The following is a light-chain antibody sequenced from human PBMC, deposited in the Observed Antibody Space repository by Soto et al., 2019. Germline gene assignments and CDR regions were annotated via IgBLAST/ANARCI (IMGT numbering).Light chain of an antibody. V-gene: IGKV1-5*01. Sequence: DIQMTQPPSTLSASVGDRVTITCRASQSISSWLAWYQQKPGKAPKLLIYDASSLESGVPSRFSGRGSGTEFTLTISSLQPDDFATYYCQQYNSYWTFGQGTKVDIK. CDR2: DAS. CDR3: QQYNSYWT. CDR1: QSISSW. J-gene: IGKJ1*01.